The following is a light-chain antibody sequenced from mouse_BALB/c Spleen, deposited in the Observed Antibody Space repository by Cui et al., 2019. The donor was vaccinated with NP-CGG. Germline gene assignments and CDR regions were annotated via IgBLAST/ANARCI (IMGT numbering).Light chain of an antibody. CDR2: GTN. Sequence: QAVLTQEPALTTSPGETVTLTCRSSTGAVTTSNYANWAQEKPDHLFTGLIGGTNNRAPGVPARFSGSLIGDKAALTITGAQTEDEAIYFCALWYSNHWVFGGGTKLTVL. V-gene: IGLV1*01. J-gene: IGLJ1*01. CDR3: ALWYSNHWV. CDR1: TGAVTTSNY.